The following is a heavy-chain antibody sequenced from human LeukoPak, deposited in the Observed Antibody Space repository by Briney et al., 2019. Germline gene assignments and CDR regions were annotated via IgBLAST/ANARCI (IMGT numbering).Heavy chain of an antibody. D-gene: IGHD3-22*01. CDR2: ISAYNGNT. V-gene: IGHV1-18*01. CDR1: GYTFTSYG. CDR3: AREARSNYYDSSGYLGRVFDP. J-gene: IGHJ5*02. Sequence: ASVKVSCKASGYTFTSYGISWVRQAPGQGLEWMGWISAYNGNTNYAQKFQGRVTMTRDTSISTAYMELSRLRSDDTAVYYCAREARSNYYDSSGYLGRVFDPWGQGTLVTVSS.